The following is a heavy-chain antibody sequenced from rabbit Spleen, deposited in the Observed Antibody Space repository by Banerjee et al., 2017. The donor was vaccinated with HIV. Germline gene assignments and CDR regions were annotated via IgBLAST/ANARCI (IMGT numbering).Heavy chain of an antibody. CDR1: GFSFSGSYY. V-gene: IGHV1S45*01. J-gene: IGHJ4*01. CDR3: ARDFPYGNGYWGSDL. CDR2: IYAGSGST. Sequence: QEQLVESGGGLVQPEGSLTLTCTASGFSFSGSYYTCWVRQAPGKGLEWIACIYAGSGSTYYASWAKGRFTISKSSSTTVTLQMTSLTAADTATYFCARDFPYGNGYWGSDLWGPGTLVTVS. D-gene: IGHD6-1*01.